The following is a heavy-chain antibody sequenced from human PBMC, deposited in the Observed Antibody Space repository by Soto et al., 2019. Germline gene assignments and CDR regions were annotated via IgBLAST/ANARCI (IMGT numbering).Heavy chain of an antibody. D-gene: IGHD6-19*01. CDR2: IYPGDSDT. CDR1: GYCFTSYW. Sequence: PGESLKISCKGSGYCFTSYWIGWVRQMPGKGLEWMGIIYPGDSDTRYSPSFQGQVTISADKSISTAYLQWSSLKASDTAMYYCARHIAVAGMSGWFDPWGQGTLVTVSS. V-gene: IGHV5-51*01. CDR3: ARHIAVAGMSGWFDP. J-gene: IGHJ5*02.